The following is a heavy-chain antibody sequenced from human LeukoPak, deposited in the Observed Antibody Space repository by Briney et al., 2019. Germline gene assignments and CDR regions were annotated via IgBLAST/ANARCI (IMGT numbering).Heavy chain of an antibody. D-gene: IGHD2/OR15-2a*01. CDR1: GGSFSGYY. CDR2: INHSGST. J-gene: IGHJ4*02. CDR3: ASSMGPGYYFDY. Sequence: PSETLSLTCAVYGGSFSGYYWSWIREPPGKGLEWIGEINHSGSTNYNPSLKSRATISVDTSKNQFSLKLSSVTAADTAVYYCASSMGPGYYFDYWGQGTLVTVSS. V-gene: IGHV4-34*01.